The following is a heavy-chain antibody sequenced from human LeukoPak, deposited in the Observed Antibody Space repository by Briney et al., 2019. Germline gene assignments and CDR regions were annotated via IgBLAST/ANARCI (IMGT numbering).Heavy chain of an antibody. Sequence: GGSLRLSCAASGFTFSRYAMSWVRQAPGKGLEWVSAINNDGDNSFYADSVKGRFAISRDNSRNTLYLQMNSLRVEDTAVYYCTQQLGYCSGGSCYFTYWGQGTLVTVSS. CDR3: TQQLGYCSGGSCYFTY. CDR1: GFTFSRYA. CDR2: INNDGDNS. D-gene: IGHD2-15*01. J-gene: IGHJ4*02. V-gene: IGHV3-23*01.